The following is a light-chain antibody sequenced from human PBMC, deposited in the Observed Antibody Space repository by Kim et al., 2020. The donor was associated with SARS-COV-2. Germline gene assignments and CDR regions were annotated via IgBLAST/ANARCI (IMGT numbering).Light chain of an antibody. V-gene: IGLV1-40*01. CDR1: SSNIGAGYD. Sequence: QGVTIPCTGSSSNIGAGYDVHWYQQLPGTAPKLLIYGNSNRPSGVPDRFSGSKSGTSASLAITGLQAEDEADYYCQSYDSSLSGSVFGGGTQLTVL. J-gene: IGLJ2*01. CDR3: QSYDSSLSGSV. CDR2: GNS.